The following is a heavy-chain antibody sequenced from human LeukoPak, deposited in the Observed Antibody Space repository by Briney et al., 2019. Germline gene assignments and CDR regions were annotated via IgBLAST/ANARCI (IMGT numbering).Heavy chain of an antibody. D-gene: IGHD3-9*01. CDR1: GGTFSSYA. CDR3: VRSWGTYVDVLSEQFYYGMDV. Sequence: ASVKVSCKASGGTFSSYAISWVRQAPGQGLEWMGGIIPIFGTANYAQKFQGRVTITTDESTSTAYMELSSLRSGDSAVYYCVRSWGTYVDVLSEQFYYGMDVWGQGTTVTVSS. CDR2: IIPIFGTA. J-gene: IGHJ6*02. V-gene: IGHV1-69*05.